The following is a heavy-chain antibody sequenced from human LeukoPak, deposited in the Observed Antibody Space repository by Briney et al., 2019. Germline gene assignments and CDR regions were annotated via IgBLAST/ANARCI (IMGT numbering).Heavy chain of an antibody. CDR1: GFTFSSYW. V-gene: IGHV3-74*03. J-gene: IGHJ4*02. D-gene: IGHD1-26*01. Sequence: SGGSLRLSCAASGFTFSSYWMHWVRQAPGKGLVWVSLIKSDGSSAMYADSVKGRFSISRDNAKNTLYLQMNSLRAEDTAVYFCAREVASGAFDYWGQGTTVTVSS. CDR3: AREVASGAFDY. CDR2: IKSDGSSA.